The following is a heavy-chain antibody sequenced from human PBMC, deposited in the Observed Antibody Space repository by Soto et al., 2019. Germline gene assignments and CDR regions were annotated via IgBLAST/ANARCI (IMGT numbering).Heavy chain of an antibody. CDR1: GYSFTIYW. J-gene: IGHJ6*02. V-gene: IGHV5-51*01. CDR2: IHPGDSDT. Sequence: PGESLKISCEASGYSFTIYWIGWVRQMPGKGLEWMGIIHPGDSDTKYSPSFQGQVTISVDKSITAAYLQWSSLKASDTAMYYCARTPGXEVAASLEYYYFSGMDVWGRGTTVTVSS. CDR3: ARTPGXEVAASLEYYYFSGMDV. D-gene: IGHD2-15*01.